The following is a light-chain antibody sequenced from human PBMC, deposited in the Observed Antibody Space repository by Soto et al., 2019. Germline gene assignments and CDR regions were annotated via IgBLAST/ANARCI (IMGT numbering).Light chain of an antibody. CDR2: KTS. CDR1: QSISSW. J-gene: IGKJ1*01. Sequence: DIQMTQSPSTLSASVGDRVTITCRASQSISSWLAWYQQTPGKAPKLLIYKTSSLESGVPSRFSGSRSGTEFTLTISSLQPDYFAAYFCQQYNNYPWTFGQGTKVEI. V-gene: IGKV1-5*03. CDR3: QQYNNYPWT.